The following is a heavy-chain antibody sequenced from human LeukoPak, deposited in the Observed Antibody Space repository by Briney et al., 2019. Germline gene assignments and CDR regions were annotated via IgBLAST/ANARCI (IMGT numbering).Heavy chain of an antibody. CDR1: VGSITPYY. Sequence: SETLSLTCDVSVGSITPYYWNWIRQTPGKGLEWIGFIQGGGSAYYNPSLTSRLSILADMSKNQVSLSLNSVTAADTAVYYCARKQWDSNSGDDYWGQGTLVTVSS. CDR2: IQGGGSA. V-gene: IGHV4-4*09. J-gene: IGHJ4*02. D-gene: IGHD6-6*01. CDR3: ARKQWDSNSGDDY.